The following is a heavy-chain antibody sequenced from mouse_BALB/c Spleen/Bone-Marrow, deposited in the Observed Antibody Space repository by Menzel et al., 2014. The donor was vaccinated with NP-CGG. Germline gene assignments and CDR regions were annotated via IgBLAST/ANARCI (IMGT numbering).Heavy chain of an antibody. J-gene: IGHJ2*01. D-gene: IGHD1-1*01. V-gene: IGHV1-7*01. CDR2: INPSTGYT. Sequence: QVQLKDSGAELAKPGASVKMSCKASGYTFTNYWMHWVKQRPGQGLEWIGYINPSTGYTEYNQKFKDKATLTADKSSSTSYMQHSSLTSEESAVYYCVRIYYYGRDYWGQGTTRTGSS. CDR3: VRIYYYGRDY. CDR1: GYTFTNYW.